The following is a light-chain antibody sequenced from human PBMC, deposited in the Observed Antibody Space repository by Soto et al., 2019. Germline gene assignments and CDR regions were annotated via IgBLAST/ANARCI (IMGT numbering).Light chain of an antibody. V-gene: IGKV1-39*01. CDR2: AAS. Sequence: DIQMTQSPSSLSASVGDRVTITCRASQTISSYLNWYQQKPGKAPKLLIYAASILQNGVPSRFSGSGSGTDFTLTISSLQPEDFASYYCQQSHSIPYTFGQGTMLEIK. CDR1: QTISSY. J-gene: IGKJ2*01. CDR3: QQSHSIPYT.